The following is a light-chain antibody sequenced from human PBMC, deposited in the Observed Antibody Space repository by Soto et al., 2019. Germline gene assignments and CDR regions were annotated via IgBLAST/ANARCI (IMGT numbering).Light chain of an antibody. Sequence: IVMTQSPDSLAVSLGERATINCRSSQRVLYSSNIKNYLAWFQQKPGQPPNLLIYWASTRESGVPDRFSGSGSGTDFTLTISSLQAEDVAVYYCQQYYSIPFTFGPGTKVDIK. CDR1: QRVLYSSNIKNY. J-gene: IGKJ3*01. CDR2: WAS. V-gene: IGKV4-1*01. CDR3: QQYYSIPFT.